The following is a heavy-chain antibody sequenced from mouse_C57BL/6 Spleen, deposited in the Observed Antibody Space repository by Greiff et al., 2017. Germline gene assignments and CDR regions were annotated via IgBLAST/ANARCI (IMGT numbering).Heavy chain of an antibody. CDR3: ARDYDYDWYFDV. CDR2: IYPSDSET. V-gene: IGHV1-61*01. J-gene: IGHJ1*03. D-gene: IGHD2-4*01. Sequence: VQLQQSGAELVRPGSSVKLSCKASGYTFTSYWMDWVKQRPGQGLEWIGNIYPSDSETHYNQKFKDKATLTVDKSSSTAYMQLSSLTSEDSAVYYCARDYDYDWYFDVWGTGTTVTVSS. CDR1: GYTFTSYW.